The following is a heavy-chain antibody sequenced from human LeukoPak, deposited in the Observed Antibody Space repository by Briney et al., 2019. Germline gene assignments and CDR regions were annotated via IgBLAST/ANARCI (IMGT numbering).Heavy chain of an antibody. CDR3: ARDTPYSSGYYFDY. D-gene: IGHD6-19*01. J-gene: IGHJ4*02. CDR1: GGSISRYY. Sequence: SETLSLTCTVSGGSISRYYWSWIRQPPGKGLEWIGYIYYSGSTNYNPSLKSRVTISVDTSKNQFSLKLSSVTAADTAVYYCARDTPYSSGYYFDYWGQGTLVTVSS. V-gene: IGHV4-59*01. CDR2: IYYSGST.